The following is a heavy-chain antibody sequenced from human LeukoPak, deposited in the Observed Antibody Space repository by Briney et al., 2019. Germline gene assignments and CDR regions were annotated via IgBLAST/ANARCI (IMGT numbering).Heavy chain of an antibody. CDR1: GLTFNNYG. Sequence: LAGGSLRLSCAASGLTFNNYGMHWVRQAPGKGLEWVAVISYDGSTKYYADSVKGRFTISRDNSKNTLYLQMNSLRAEDTAVYYCATHKYNWNPLGSDYWGQGTLVTVSS. CDR3: ATHKYNWNPLGSDY. D-gene: IGHD1-20*01. CDR2: ISYDGSTK. V-gene: IGHV3-30*03. J-gene: IGHJ4*02.